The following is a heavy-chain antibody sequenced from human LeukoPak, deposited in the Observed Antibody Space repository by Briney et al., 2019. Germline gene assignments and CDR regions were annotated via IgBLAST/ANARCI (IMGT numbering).Heavy chain of an antibody. CDR2: ITPNSGGT. D-gene: IGHD5-18*01. V-gene: IGHV1-2*02. CDR3: ARPHLDTAMVDCWFDP. CDR1: GYTFTGYY. J-gene: IGHJ5*02. Sequence: ASVKVSCKASGYTFTGYYMHWVGQAPGQGLAWMGWITPNSGGTDYAQKFQGRVTMTRDTSITTAYMELSSLRSDDTAVYYCARPHLDTAMVDCWFDPWGQGTLVTVSS.